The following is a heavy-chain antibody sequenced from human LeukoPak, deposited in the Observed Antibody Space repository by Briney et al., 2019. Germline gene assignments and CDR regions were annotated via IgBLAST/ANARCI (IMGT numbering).Heavy chain of an antibody. CDR1: GYTSTSYG. CDR2: VSTYNGNT. Sequence: ASVKVSCKASGYTSTSYGISWVRQAPGQGLEWMGWVSTYNGNTNYAHNLQGRVTMTTDTSTSTAYMELRSLRSDDTAVYYCARDRSVAARPLWDDYWGQGTLVTVSS. V-gene: IGHV1-18*01. J-gene: IGHJ4*02. CDR3: ARDRSVAARPLWDDY. D-gene: IGHD6-6*01.